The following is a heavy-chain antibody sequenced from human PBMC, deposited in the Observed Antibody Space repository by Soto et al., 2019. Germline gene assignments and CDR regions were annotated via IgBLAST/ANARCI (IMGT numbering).Heavy chain of an antibody. Sequence: GASVKVSFKASGYTFTSYAMHWLRQAPGQRLEWMGWINAGNGNTKYSQKFQGRVTITRDTSASTAYMELSSLRSEDTAVYHCAREGDGYSYGLGYWGQGTLVTVSS. CDR2: INAGNGNT. CDR3: AREGDGYSYGLGY. D-gene: IGHD5-18*01. J-gene: IGHJ4*02. CDR1: GYTFTSYA. V-gene: IGHV1-3*01.